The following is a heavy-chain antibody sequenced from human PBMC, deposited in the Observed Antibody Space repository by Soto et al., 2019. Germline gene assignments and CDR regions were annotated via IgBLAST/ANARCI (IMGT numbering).Heavy chain of an antibody. CDR1: GFPLSSYD. J-gene: IGHJ6*02. Sequence: EVQLVECGGGLVQPGGSLRLTCVASGFPLSSYDMHWVRQVTGKGLEWVSSIATAGDTYYAGSVKGRFTISRENAKNSLYLQMNSLRAGDTAVYYCASLLNGMDVWGQGTMVTVSS. CDR3: ASLLNGMDV. V-gene: IGHV3-13*04. CDR2: IATAGDT.